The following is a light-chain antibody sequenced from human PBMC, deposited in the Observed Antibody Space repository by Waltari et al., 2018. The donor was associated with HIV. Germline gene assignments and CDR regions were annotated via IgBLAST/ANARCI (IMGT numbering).Light chain of an antibody. CDR2: KDS. CDR3: QSADSTGTLGV. CDR1: ALPRQF. Sequence: SYELAQPPSVSVSPGQTARLTCSGDALPRQFVYWYQQKPGQAPIVVIYKDSERPAGIPERFSGLISGTTGTLTISAVQAEDEADCYCQSADSTGTLGVFGGGTRLTV. V-gene: IGLV3-25*03. J-gene: IGLJ2*01.